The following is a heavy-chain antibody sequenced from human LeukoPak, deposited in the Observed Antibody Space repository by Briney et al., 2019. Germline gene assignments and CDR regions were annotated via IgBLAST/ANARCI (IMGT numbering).Heavy chain of an antibody. CDR3: ARDLRIAAAASATFDY. CDR1: GGTFSSYA. J-gene: IGHJ4*02. Sequence: ASVKVSCKASGGTFSSYAISWVRQAPGRGLEWMGRIIPILGIANYAQKFQGRVTITADKSTSTAYMELSSLRSEDTAVYYCARDLRIAAAASATFDYWGQGTLVTVSS. CDR2: IIPILGIA. D-gene: IGHD6-13*01. V-gene: IGHV1-69*04.